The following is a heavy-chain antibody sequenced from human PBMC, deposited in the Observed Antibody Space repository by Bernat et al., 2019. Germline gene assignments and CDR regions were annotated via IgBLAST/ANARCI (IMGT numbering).Heavy chain of an antibody. CDR1: KYTFTSYT. CDR3: AREEGVIGKWNYPFFAY. Sequence: QVQLVQSGAEVKKPGASVQVSCKASKYTFTSYTIHWVRQVPGQRLEWMGWINTGTGHTQYSQKFQGRVTITRDTSASTAYMELNSLTSEDTAVYYCAREEGVIGKWNYPFFAYWGQGTLVTVSS. J-gene: IGHJ4*02. CDR2: INTGTGHT. V-gene: IGHV1-3*04. D-gene: IGHD1-7*01.